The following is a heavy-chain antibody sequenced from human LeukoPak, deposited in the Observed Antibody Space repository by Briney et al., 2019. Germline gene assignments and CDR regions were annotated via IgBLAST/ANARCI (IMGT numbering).Heavy chain of an antibody. V-gene: IGHV4-4*07. CDR1: GGSISSYY. CDR3: ARGPEIQLWSHPLYFDY. CDR2: IYTSGST. D-gene: IGHD5-18*01. Sequence: PSETLSLTCTVSGGSISSYYWSWIRQPAGKGLEWIGRIYTSGSTNYNPSLKSRVTMSVDASKNQFSLKLSSVTAADTAVYYCARGPEIQLWSHPLYFDYWGQGTLVTVSS. J-gene: IGHJ4*02.